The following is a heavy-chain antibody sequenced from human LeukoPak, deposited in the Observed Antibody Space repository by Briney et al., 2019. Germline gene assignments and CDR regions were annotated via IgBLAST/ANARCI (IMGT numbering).Heavy chain of an antibody. CDR2: ISAYNGNT. V-gene: IGHV1-18*01. J-gene: IGHJ4*02. CDR3: ARDWDGYNWFDY. Sequence: ASVKVSCKASGYTFTSYGISWVRQAPGQGLEWMGWISAYNGNTNYAQKLQGRATMTTDTSTSTAYMELRSLRSDDTAVYYCARDWDGYNWFDYWGKGTLVTVSS. D-gene: IGHD5-24*01. CDR1: GYTFTSYG.